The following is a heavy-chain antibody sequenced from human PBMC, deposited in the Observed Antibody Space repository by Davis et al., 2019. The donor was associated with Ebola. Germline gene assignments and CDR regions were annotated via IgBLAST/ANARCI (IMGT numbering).Heavy chain of an antibody. J-gene: IGHJ4*02. V-gene: IGHV3-15*01. CDR2: IRSITDGGTT. Sequence: PGGSLRLSCAASRFTFSDGWMSWVRQAPGKGLEWVGRIRSITDGGTTDYAAPVKGRFIISRDDSKNMLYLQMNSLKTEDTAVYYCTCRSFDYWGQGTLVTVSS. CDR1: RFTFSDGW. CDR3: TCRSFDY. D-gene: IGHD3-10*01.